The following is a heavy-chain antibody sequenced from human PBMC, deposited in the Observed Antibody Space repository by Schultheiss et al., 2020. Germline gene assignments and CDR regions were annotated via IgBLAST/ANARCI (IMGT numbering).Heavy chain of an antibody. CDR2: IYYSGST. Sequence: SETLSLTCAVYGGSFSGYYWGWIRQSPGKGLEWIGSIYYSGSTYYNPSLKSRVTISVDTSKNQFSLRLTSVTAADTAVYYCARHLRLGFGEFPYWGQGTLVTVSS. CDR1: GGSFSGYY. J-gene: IGHJ4*02. V-gene: IGHV4-39*01. D-gene: IGHD3-10*01. CDR3: ARHLRLGFGEFPY.